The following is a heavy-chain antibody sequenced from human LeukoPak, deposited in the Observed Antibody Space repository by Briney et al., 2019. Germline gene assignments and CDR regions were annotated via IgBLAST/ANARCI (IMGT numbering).Heavy chain of an antibody. Sequence: GGSLRLSCAASGFTFSSYAMHWVRQAPGKGPEWVAVISYDGSNKYYADSVKGRFTISRDNSKNTLYLQMNSLRAEDTAVYYCARDTDYYDSSGYYYRGGFDYWGQGTLVTVSS. CDR2: ISYDGSNK. V-gene: IGHV3-30-3*01. CDR3: ARDTDYYDSSGYYYRGGFDY. CDR1: GFTFSSYA. J-gene: IGHJ4*02. D-gene: IGHD3-22*01.